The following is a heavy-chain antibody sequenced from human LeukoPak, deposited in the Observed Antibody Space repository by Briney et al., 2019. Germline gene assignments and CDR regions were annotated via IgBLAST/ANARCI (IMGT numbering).Heavy chain of an antibody. D-gene: IGHD3-10*01. J-gene: IGHJ4*02. Sequence: WGSLRFSGAASGFTFSSYSMNWLRQAPGKGLEWVSDISGRDSSTYYADSVKGRFTISSDNSKNTLNLQMNSRRPEDTAVYYCAKVYHYGSGSYLTHVDSWGQGTLVTVSS. CDR1: GFTFSSYS. CDR2: ISGRDSST. CDR3: AKVYHYGSGSYLTHVDS. V-gene: IGHV3-23*01.